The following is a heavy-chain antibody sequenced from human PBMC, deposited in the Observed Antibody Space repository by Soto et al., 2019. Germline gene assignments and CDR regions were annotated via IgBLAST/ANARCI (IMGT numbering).Heavy chain of an antibody. D-gene: IGHD6-19*01. CDR1: GFTFSSLA. V-gene: IGHV3-23*01. CDR2: ISGSGGST. Sequence: GGSLRLSCAASGFTFSSLAMSWVRQAPGKGLEWVSAISGSGGSTYYADSVKGRFTISRDNSKNTLYLQMNSLRAEDTAVYYCAKVSHSSGWYFDYWGQGTLVTVSS. J-gene: IGHJ4*02. CDR3: AKVSHSSGWYFDY.